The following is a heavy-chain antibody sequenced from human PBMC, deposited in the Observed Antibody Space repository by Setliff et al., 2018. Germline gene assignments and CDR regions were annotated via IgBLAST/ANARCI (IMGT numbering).Heavy chain of an antibody. CDR2: FNPEDDEI. Sequence: RASVKVSCKVSGSTLTELTMYWVRQAPGKGLEWMGSFNPEDDEIIYAQKFLGRVTMTEDTSTDTAYMELSSLRSEDTAVYYCATKDYDTSGYYRPFGFWGQGTLVTAPQ. CDR1: GSTLTELT. CDR3: ATKDYDTSGYYRPFGF. J-gene: IGHJ4*01. D-gene: IGHD3-22*01. V-gene: IGHV1-24*01.